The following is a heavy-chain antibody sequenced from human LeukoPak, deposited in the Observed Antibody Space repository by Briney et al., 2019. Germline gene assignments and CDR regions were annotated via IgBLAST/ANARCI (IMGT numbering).Heavy chain of an antibody. D-gene: IGHD5-18*01. V-gene: IGHV4-39*01. CDR2: IYYSGST. Sequence: SETLSLTCTVSGGSISSSSYYWGWIRQPPGKGLEWIGSIYYSGSTYYNPSLKSRVTISVDTSKNQFSLKLSSVTAADTAVYYCARGQYSHFDYWGQGTLVTVSS. CDR3: ARGQYSHFDY. CDR1: GGSISSSSYY. J-gene: IGHJ4*02.